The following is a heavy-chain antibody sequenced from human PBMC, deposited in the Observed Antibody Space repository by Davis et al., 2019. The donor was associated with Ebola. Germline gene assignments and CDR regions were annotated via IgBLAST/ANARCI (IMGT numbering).Heavy chain of an antibody. D-gene: IGHD3-22*01. CDR3: ARASMSDSSPIDS. CDR2: THHSGRT. V-gene: IGHV4-59*08. CDR1: GGSVSAYY. Sequence: MPSETLSLTCNVSGGSVSAYYWSWIRQSPGKGLEWIGHTHHSGRTNFNPSLQSRVTMSVDTSKNQFSLRLRSLTAADTAVYYCARASMSDSSPIDSWGQGALVTVSS. J-gene: IGHJ4*02.